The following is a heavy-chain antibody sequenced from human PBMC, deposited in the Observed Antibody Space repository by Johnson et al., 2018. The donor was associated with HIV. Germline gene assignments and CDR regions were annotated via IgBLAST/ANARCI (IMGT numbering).Heavy chain of an antibody. CDR1: GLTFSSYA. D-gene: IGHD6-6*01. Sequence: QVQLVESGGGVVQPGRSLRLSCAASGLTFSSYAMHWVRQAPGKGLEWVAVISYDGSNKYYADSVKGRFTISRDNSKNTLYLQMNSLRAEDTAVYYCAREPRIAAFRDAFDIWGQGTMVTVSS. CDR2: ISYDGSNK. CDR3: AREPRIAAFRDAFDI. V-gene: IGHV3-30*04. J-gene: IGHJ3*02.